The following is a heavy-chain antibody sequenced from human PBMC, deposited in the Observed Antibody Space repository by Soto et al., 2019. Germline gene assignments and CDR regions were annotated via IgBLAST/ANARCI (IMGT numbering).Heavy chain of an antibody. CDR1: GGSISSYY. CDR3: ARRGPYSSGLKYFDY. D-gene: IGHD6-19*01. V-gene: IGHV4-59*01. J-gene: IGHJ4*02. Sequence: SETLSLTCTVSGGSISSYYWSWIRQPPGKGLEWIGYIYHSGSTNYNPSLKSRVTISVDTSKNQFSLKLSSVTAADTAVYYCARRGPYSSGLKYFDYWGQGTLVTVSS. CDR2: IYHSGST.